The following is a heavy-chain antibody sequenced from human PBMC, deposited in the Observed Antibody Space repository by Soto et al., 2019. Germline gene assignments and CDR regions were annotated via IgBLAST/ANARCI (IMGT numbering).Heavy chain of an antibody. J-gene: IGHJ4*02. D-gene: IGHD3-22*01. CDR2: ISYGGGTT. V-gene: IGHV3-23*01. Sequence: PGGSLRLSCAASEFTFSNYAMSWVLQAPGKGLEWVSAISYGGGTTYYADSVKGRFTISRDNSKNTLYLQMNSLRAEDTAVYYCAKNPGYYYDSTGHHFEYWGQGTLVTVS. CDR3: AKNPGYYYDSTGHHFEY. CDR1: EFTFSNYA.